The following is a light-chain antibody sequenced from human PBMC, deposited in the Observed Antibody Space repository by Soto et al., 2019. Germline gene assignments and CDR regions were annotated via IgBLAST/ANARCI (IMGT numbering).Light chain of an antibody. Sequence: EIVLTQSPGTLSLTAGERATLSCRASQSVSSSCLAWYQQKPGQAPRLLIYGASSRATGIPDRFSGSGSGTDFTLTISRLEPEDFAVHYCQQYSSSRTTFGQGTKLEIK. V-gene: IGKV3-20*01. CDR3: QQYSSSRTT. J-gene: IGKJ2*01. CDR2: GAS. CDR1: QSVSSSC.